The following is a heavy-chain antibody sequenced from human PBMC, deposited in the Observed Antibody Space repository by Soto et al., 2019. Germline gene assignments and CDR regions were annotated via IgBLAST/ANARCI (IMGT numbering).Heavy chain of an antibody. V-gene: IGHV4-59*01. CDR2: IYYSGST. Sequence: QVQLQESGPGLVKPSETLSLTCTVSGGSISSYYCSWIRQPPGKGLEWIGYIYYSGSTNYNPSLKSRVTISVDTSKNQFSLKLSSVTAADTAVYYCARDPSHYDILTGPTLSGWFDPWGQGTLVTVSS. CDR3: ARDPSHYDILTGPTLSGWFDP. J-gene: IGHJ5*02. D-gene: IGHD3-9*01. CDR1: GGSISSYY.